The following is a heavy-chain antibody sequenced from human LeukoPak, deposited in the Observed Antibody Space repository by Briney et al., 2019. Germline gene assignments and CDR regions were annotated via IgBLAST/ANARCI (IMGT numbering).Heavy chain of an antibody. D-gene: IGHD2-2*01. J-gene: IGHJ6*03. CDR3: ARDRPKRGIVVVPALPGYMDV. CDR1: GDSVSSNSAA. Sequence: SQTLSLTCAISGDSVSSNSAAWNWIRQSPSRGLEWLGRTYYRSKWYNDYAVSVKSRITINPDTSKNQFSLQLNSVTPEDTAVYYCARDRPKRGIVVVPALPGYMDVWGKGTTVTVSS. CDR2: TYYRSKWYN. V-gene: IGHV6-1*01.